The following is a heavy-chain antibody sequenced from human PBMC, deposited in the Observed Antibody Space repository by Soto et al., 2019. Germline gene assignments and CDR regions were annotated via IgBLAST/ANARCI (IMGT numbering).Heavy chain of an antibody. CDR2: IIPIFGTA. J-gene: IGHJ3*02. D-gene: IGHD3-22*01. CDR1: GGTFSSYA. CDR3: ARSQITMIVVAIRAFDI. V-gene: IGHV1-69*13. Sequence: SVKVSCKASGGTFSSYAISWVRQAPGQGLKWMGGIIPIFGTANYAQKFQGRVTITADESTSTAYMELSSLRSEDTAVYYCARSQITMIVVAIRAFDIWGQGTMVTVSS.